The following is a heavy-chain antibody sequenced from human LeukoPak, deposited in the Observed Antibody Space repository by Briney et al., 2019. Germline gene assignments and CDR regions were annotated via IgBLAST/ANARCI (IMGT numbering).Heavy chain of an antibody. D-gene: IGHD2-2*02. J-gene: IGHJ4*02. CDR1: GGSISSGGYY. CDR3: AKVKYIVVVPAAIAF. V-gene: IGHV4-31*03. Sequence: SETLSLTCTVSGGSISSGGYYWSWIRQHPGKGLEWIGYIYYSGSTYYNPSLKSRVTISVDTSKNQFSLKLSSVTAADTAVYYCAKVKYIVVVPAAIAFWGQGTLVTVSS. CDR2: IYYSGST.